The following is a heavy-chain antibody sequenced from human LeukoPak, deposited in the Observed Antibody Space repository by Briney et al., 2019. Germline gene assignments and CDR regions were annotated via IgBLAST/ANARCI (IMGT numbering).Heavy chain of an antibody. Sequence: ASVKVSCKASGYTFTSYDINWVRQATGQGLEVMGWMNPNSGNTGYAQKFQGRVTMTRNTSISTAYMELSSLRSEDTAVYYCARGLGQWLVANWFDPWGQGTLVTVSS. V-gene: IGHV1-8*01. CDR1: GYTFTSYD. D-gene: IGHD6-19*01. CDR3: ARGLGQWLVANWFDP. J-gene: IGHJ5*02. CDR2: MNPNSGNT.